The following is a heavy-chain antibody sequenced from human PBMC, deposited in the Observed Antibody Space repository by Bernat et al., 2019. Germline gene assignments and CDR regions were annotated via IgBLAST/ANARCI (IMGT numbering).Heavy chain of an antibody. J-gene: IGHJ4*02. CDR3: ARVKSGSSSSDY. D-gene: IGHD6-6*01. CDR2: ISSSGSTI. Sequence: EVQLVESGGGLVQPGGSLRLSCAASGFTFSSYDMNWVRQAPGKGLEWVSYISSSGSTIYYADSVKGRFTISRDNAKNSLYLQMNSLRAEDTAVYYCARVKSGSSSSDYWGQGTLVTVSS. CDR1: GFTFSSYD. V-gene: IGHV3-48*03.